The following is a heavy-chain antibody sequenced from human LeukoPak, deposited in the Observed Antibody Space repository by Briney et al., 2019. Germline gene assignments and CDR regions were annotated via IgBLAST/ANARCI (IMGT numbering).Heavy chain of an antibody. CDR2: IKQDESEK. V-gene: IGHV3-7*01. D-gene: IGHD1-7*01. Sequence: GGSLRLSCAASGFTFRGFLMSWVRQIPGKGLEWVANIKQDESEKYYADALKGRFTISRDNTKNSLSLQMNSLIVEDTAVYYCARAGSNWNYVYWGQGTLVTVSS. CDR1: GFTFRGFL. J-gene: IGHJ4*02. CDR3: ARAGSNWNYVY.